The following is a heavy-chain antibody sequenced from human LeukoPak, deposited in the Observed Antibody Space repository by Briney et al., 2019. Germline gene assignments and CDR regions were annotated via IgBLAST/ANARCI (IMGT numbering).Heavy chain of an antibody. CDR1: GFTFSSYD. Sequence: GGSLRLSCAASGFTFSSYDMSWVRQAPGKGLEWVSAISGSGINTYYADSVKGRFTISRDNSKNTLYLQMNSLRAEDTAVYYCAKVGQLLSLLLDYWGQGTLVTVSS. D-gene: IGHD2-2*01. J-gene: IGHJ4*02. CDR3: AKVGQLLSLLLDY. V-gene: IGHV3-23*01. CDR2: ISGSGINT.